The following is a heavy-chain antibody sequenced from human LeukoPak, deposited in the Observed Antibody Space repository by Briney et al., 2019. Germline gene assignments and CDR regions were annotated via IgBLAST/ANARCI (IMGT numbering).Heavy chain of an antibody. Sequence: SQTLSLTCAISGDSVSSNSAAWNWIRQPPSRGLEWLGRTYYRSKWYNDYAVSVKSRITINPDTSKNQFSLQLNSVTPEDTAVYYCARASGWYNHWFDPWGQGTLVTVSS. J-gene: IGHJ5*02. D-gene: IGHD6-19*01. V-gene: IGHV6-1*01. CDR3: ARASGWYNHWFDP. CDR1: GDSVSSNSAA. CDR2: TYYRSKWYN.